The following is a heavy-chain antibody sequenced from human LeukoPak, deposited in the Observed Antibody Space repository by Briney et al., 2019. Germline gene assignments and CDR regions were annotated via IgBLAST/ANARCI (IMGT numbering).Heavy chain of an antibody. CDR2: LKDDGNEK. V-gene: IGHV3-7*03. CDR3: ARATPFGGN. D-gene: IGHD3-16*01. CDR1: GFSFSTYW. Sequence: GGSLRLSCVASGFSFSTYWMHWVRQAPGKGLEWVANLKDDGNEKYYVDSVKGRFFISRDNAKNSVYLQMNSLRAEDTAIYYCARATPFGGNWGRGTLVTVPS. J-gene: IGHJ4*02.